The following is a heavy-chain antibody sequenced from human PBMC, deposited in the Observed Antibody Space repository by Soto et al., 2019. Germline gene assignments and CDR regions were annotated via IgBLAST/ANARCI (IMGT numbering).Heavy chain of an antibody. D-gene: IGHD3-10*01. Sequence: ASVKRSCKASGYTFTTYSMHWVRQAPGQGLEWMGVINPRSGRTSFAQKFQGRVTMTGDTSTSTVYMELSSLRSEDTAVYYCAMDTNLLDYYFDYWGQGTLVTVSS. CDR2: INPRSGRT. V-gene: IGHV1-46*01. CDR1: GYTFTTYS. J-gene: IGHJ4*02. CDR3: AMDTNLLDYYFDY.